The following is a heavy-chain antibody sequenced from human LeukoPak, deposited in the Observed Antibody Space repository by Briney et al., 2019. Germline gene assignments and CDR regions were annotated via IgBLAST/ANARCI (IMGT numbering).Heavy chain of an antibody. Sequence: GGSLRLSCAASGFTFTSHWMHWVRQAPGKGLVWVSRIDNDGSDTTYADSVRGRFTISRDNAKNTLYLQMDSLRAEDTAVYYCVRDRPHNWFDPWGQGTMVTVSS. J-gene: IGHJ5*02. D-gene: IGHD6-6*01. V-gene: IGHV3-74*01. CDR3: VRDRPHNWFDP. CDR2: IDNDGSDT. CDR1: GFTFTSHW.